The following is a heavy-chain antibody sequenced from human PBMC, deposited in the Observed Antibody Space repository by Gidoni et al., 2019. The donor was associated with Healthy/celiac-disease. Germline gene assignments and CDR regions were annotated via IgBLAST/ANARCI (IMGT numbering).Heavy chain of an antibody. CDR1: GFSLSNPRMG. CDR3: ARIPTTEDYDFWSGYLQRWESGPFDP. Sequence: QVTLKESGPVLVKPTETLTLTCTVSGFSLSNPRMGVSWLRQPPGKALEWLAHIFSNDEKSYSTSLKSRLTISKDTSKSQVVLTMTNMDPVDTATYYCARIPTTEDYDFWSGYLQRWESGPFDPWGQGTLVTVSS. D-gene: IGHD3-3*01. CDR2: IFSNDEK. V-gene: IGHV2-26*01. J-gene: IGHJ5*02.